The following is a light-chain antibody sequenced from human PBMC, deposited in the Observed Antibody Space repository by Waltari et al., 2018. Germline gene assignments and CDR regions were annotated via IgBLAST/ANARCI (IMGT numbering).Light chain of an antibody. CDR3: SSYTISSTLNWV. Sequence: QSALTQPASVSGSPGQSITISCTGTSSDVGGFNFVSWYQQHPGKAPKLMIYDVSKRPSGGSNRLAGSKSGNTASLTISGLQAEDEADYYCSSYTISSTLNWVFGGGTKLTVL. CDR2: DVS. CDR1: SSDVGGFNF. J-gene: IGLJ3*02. V-gene: IGLV2-14*03.